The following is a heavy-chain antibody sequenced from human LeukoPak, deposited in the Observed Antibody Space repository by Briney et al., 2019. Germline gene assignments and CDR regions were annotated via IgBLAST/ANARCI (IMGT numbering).Heavy chain of an antibody. D-gene: IGHD6-13*01. CDR3: ARAEIAAAGTLSASDI. CDR1: GHTVSNYG. Sequence: ASVKVSCKASGHTVSNYGISWFRQAPGQGPEWMGGIMPMYGVPYYAPEFQGRVTMTADESTSIVYMELSSLISEDTAVYYCARAEIAAAGTLSASDIWGQGTMVTVSS. J-gene: IGHJ3*02. V-gene: IGHV1-69*13. CDR2: IMPMYGVP.